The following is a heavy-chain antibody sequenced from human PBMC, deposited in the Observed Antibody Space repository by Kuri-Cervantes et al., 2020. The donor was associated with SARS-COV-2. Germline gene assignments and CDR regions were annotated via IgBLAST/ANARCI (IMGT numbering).Heavy chain of an antibody. Sequence: GGSLRLSCAASGFTFSGHWIHWVRQAPGKGLVWVSAISGSGGGTNYADSVEGRFTISRDNSKNTLYLQMNSLGPEDTAVYYCARDDYYFEHWGQGTLVTVSS. J-gene: IGHJ4*02. V-gene: IGHV3-23*01. CDR3: ARDDYYFEH. D-gene: IGHD2-21*02. CDR2: ISGSGGGT. CDR1: GFTFSGHW.